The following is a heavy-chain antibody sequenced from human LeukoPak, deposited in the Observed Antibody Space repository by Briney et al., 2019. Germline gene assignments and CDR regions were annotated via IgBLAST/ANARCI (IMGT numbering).Heavy chain of an antibody. CDR3: ARDNPRPGVSSGYYYYGMDV. Sequence: GGSLRLSCAASGFTFSDYYMSWIRQAPGKGLEWVSYISSSGSTIYYADSVKGRFTISRDNAKNTLYLQMNSLRAEDTAVYYCARDNPRPGVSSGYYYYGMDVWGQGTTVTVSS. D-gene: IGHD3-22*01. CDR2: ISSSGSTI. J-gene: IGHJ6*02. CDR1: GFTFSDYY. V-gene: IGHV3-11*04.